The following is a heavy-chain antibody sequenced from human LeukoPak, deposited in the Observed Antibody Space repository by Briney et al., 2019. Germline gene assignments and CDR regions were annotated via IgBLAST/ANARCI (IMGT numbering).Heavy chain of an antibody. J-gene: IGHJ5*02. D-gene: IGHD1-7*01. V-gene: IGHV4-59*08. CDR2: IYHSGST. Sequence: PSETLSLTCTVSDGSISNYYWNWIWQPPVKGLEWIGNIYHSGSTNYNPSLKSRVTVSVDTSKNQFSLRLTSVTAADTAVYYCARSATGATIYSWFDPWGQGTLVTVSS. CDR3: ARSATGATIYSWFDP. CDR1: DGSISNYY.